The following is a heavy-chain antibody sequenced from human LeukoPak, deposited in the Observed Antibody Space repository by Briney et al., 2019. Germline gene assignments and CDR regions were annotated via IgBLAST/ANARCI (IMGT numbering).Heavy chain of an antibody. D-gene: IGHD1-26*01. CDR1: GFTFSTYT. Sequence: GGSLRLSCAASGFTFSTYTMHWVRQAPGKGLEWVAVIWYDGSNKYYADSVKGRFTISRDNSKNTLYLQMNSLRAEDTAVYYCARDRPSGSYFSYFDYWGQGTLVTVSS. CDR3: ARDRPSGSYFSYFDY. CDR2: IWYDGSNK. J-gene: IGHJ4*02. V-gene: IGHV3-33*08.